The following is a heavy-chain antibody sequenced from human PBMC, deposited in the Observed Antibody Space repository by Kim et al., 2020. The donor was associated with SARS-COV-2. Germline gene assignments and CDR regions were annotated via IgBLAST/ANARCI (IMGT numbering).Heavy chain of an antibody. CDR2: ISYDGTNK. V-gene: IGHV3-30-3*01. D-gene: IGHD6-19*01. Sequence: GGSLRLSCTASGFTFSNYAMHWVRQTPGEGLEWVAVISYDGTNKLYADSVKGRFTISRDNSKNTLYLQMNSLTAKDTAVHYCARELAGYSSGWDGRAVDYWGQGTLVTVSS. J-gene: IGHJ4*02. CDR1: GFTFSNYA. CDR3: ARELAGYSSGWDGRAVDY.